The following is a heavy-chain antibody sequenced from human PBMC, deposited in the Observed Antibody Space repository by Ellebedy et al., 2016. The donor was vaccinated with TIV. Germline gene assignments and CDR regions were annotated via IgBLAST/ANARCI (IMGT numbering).Heavy chain of an antibody. J-gene: IGHJ4*02. CDR3: AKTGGYIYGLPDF. V-gene: IGHV3-23*01. CDR1: GFTFSSYG. CDR2: ISGSGDTT. D-gene: IGHD5-18*01. Sequence: PGGSLRLSCAASGFTFSSYGMTWVRQAPGKGLGWVSDISGSGDTTYYTDSVKGRFTFSRDNSKNTVYLQMNSLRAEDTAVYYCAKTGGYIYGLPDFWGQGTLVTVSS.